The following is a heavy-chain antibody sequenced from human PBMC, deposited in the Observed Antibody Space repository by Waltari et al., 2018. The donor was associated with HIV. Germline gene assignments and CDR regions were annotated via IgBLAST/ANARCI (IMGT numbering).Heavy chain of an antibody. Sequence: EVQLLESGGGLVQPGGSLRLSCAASGFTFSSYALLWVRQAPGKGLEWVSASSGSGGSTYYADSVKGRFTISRDNSKNTLYLQMNSLRAEDTAVYYCAKDASDRFYFDYWGQGTLVTVSS. CDR1: GFTFSSYA. CDR3: AKDASDRFYFDY. CDR2: SSGSGGST. D-gene: IGHD3-3*01. V-gene: IGHV3-23*01. J-gene: IGHJ4*02.